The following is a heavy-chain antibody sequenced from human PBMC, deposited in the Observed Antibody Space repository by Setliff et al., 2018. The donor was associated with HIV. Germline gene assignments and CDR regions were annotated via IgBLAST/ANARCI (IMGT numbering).Heavy chain of an antibody. CDR3: ARVVATSDY. D-gene: IGHD5-12*01. V-gene: IGHV3-11*04. Sequence: PGGSLRLSCAASGFTFSDYYMSWIRQAPGKGLEWVASISSSGAHIFYADSLKGRFTISRDNGKNLLYLQMNSLRAADTAVYYCARVVATSDYWGQGTLVTVSS. CDR2: ISSSGAHI. J-gene: IGHJ4*02. CDR1: GFTFSDYY.